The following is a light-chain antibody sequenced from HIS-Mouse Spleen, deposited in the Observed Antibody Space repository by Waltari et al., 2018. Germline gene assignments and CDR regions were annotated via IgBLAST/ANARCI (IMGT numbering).Light chain of an antibody. CDR2: ADS. V-gene: IGLV3-10*01. Sequence: SYELTQLPSVSVSPGQTARITCSGVAFPKKYAYWYQQNSGQAPVLVIHADSKRPPGIPERFSGSSSGTMATLTISGAQVEDEADYYCYSTDSSGNHRVFGGGTKLTVL. CDR3: YSTDSSGNHRV. CDR1: AFPKKY. J-gene: IGLJ2*01.